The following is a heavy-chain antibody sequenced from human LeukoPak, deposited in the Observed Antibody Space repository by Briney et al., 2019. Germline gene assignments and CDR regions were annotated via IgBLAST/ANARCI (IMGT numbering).Heavy chain of an antibody. V-gene: IGHV3-53*01. Sequence: PGGSLRLSCAVSGLIVSSSYMSWVRQAPGKGLEWVSTIYSDGYTYYAGSVKGRFTISRDNSKKTLYLQMNSLRAEDTAVYYCTRGGAGYPFDYWGQGTLVTVSS. CDR1: GLIVSSSY. CDR3: TRGGAGYPFDY. CDR2: IYSDGYT. D-gene: IGHD1-26*01. J-gene: IGHJ4*02.